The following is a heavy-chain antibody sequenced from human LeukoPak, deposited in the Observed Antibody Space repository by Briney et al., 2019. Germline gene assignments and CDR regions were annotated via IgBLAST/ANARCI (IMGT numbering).Heavy chain of an antibody. D-gene: IGHD4-17*01. CDR2: IYYSGST. V-gene: IGHV4-30-4*01. CDR3: ARQLSNYGDYVGAFDS. J-gene: IGHJ4*02. Sequence: SQTLSLTCSVSGGSLISDDSYWSWIRHPPGKGLEWIGYIYYSGSTYYNPSLESRVTISIDTSKNHFSLRLSSVTAADTAVYYCARQLSNYGDYVGAFDSRGQGTLVTVSS. CDR1: GGSLISDDSY.